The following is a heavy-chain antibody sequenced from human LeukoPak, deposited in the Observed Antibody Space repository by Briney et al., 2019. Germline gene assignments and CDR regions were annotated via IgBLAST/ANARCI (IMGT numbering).Heavy chain of an antibody. CDR3: AKDEDPFSYVTDY. J-gene: IGHJ4*02. CDR2: ISGSGGST. V-gene: IGHV3-23*01. D-gene: IGHD5-18*01. Sequence: GGSLRLSCAASGITFSSYGMSWVRQAPGKGLGWVSAISGSGGSTYYADSVRGRITVARDNSKHTLYLQMNRLRAEDTAVHYCAKDEDPFSYVTDYWGQGTLVTVSS. CDR1: GITFSSYG.